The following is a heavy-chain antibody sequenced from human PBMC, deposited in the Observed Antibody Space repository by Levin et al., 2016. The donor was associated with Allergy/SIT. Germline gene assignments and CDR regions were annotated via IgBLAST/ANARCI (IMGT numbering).Heavy chain of an antibody. J-gene: IGHJ3*02. D-gene: IGHD4-11*01. CDR3: ARSDSNYDWGAFHI. CDR2: ISYTGTT. V-gene: IGHV4-61*08. Sequence: SETLSLTCTVSGASVTTNVYFWSWIRQPPGKGLEWIGFISYTGTTKYNPSLKSRVSMSIDTSKNQFSLKLTSVSAADTAVYYCARSDSNYDWGAFHIWGQGTIITVSS. CDR1: GASVTTNVYF.